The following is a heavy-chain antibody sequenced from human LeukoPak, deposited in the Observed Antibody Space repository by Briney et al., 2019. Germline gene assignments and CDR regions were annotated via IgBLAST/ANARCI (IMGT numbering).Heavy chain of an antibody. V-gene: IGHV4-38-2*01. D-gene: IGHD3-10*01. CDR3: VHFYGSGTCPYYFDY. CDR2: IYHRAGTS. CDR1: SYSINSGNS. J-gene: IGHJ4*02. Sequence: TSETLSLTCAVSSYSINSGNSWGWIRQPPGEGLEWIGGIYHRAGTSFSNPSLQSRLTISVDTSKNQFSLTLTSVTAADAALYYCVHFYGSGTCPYYFDYWGQGTVVTVSS.